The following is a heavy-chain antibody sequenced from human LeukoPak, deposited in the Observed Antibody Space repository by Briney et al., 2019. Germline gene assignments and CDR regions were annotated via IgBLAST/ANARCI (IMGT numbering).Heavy chain of an antibody. V-gene: IGHV4-38-2*02. CDR1: GYSISSGYY. D-gene: IGHD6-13*01. CDR2: IYHSGST. CDR3: ARGGEQQLVKGAFDI. Sequence: SPSETLSLTCTVSGYSISSGYYWGWIRQPPGKGLEWIGEIYHSGSTNYNPSLKSRVTISVDKSKNQFSLKLSSVTAADTAVYYCARGGEQQLVKGAFDIWGQGTMVTVSS. J-gene: IGHJ3*02.